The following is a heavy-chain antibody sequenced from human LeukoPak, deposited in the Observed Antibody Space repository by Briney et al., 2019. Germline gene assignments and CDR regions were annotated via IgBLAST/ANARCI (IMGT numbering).Heavy chain of an antibody. J-gene: IGHJ6*03. CDR1: GFTFSSYN. Sequence: GGSLRLSCAASGFTFSSYNVNWVRQAPGKGLEWVSSITSGSSYIYYADSVKGRFTISRDNAKNSLYLQMNSLRAEDTAVYYCARDPYSGSYGNYYYYFMDVWGKGTTVTISS. CDR3: ARDPYSGSYGNYYYYFMDV. CDR2: ITSGSSYI. V-gene: IGHV3-21*01. D-gene: IGHD1-26*01.